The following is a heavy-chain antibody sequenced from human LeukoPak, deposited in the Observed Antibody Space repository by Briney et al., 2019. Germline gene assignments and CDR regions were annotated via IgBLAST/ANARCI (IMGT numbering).Heavy chain of an antibody. V-gene: IGHV4-4*09. J-gene: IGHJ4*02. CDR1: GRPISSYY. CDR3: ARFIAVAGFDY. CDR2: IYTSGST. Sequence: SETLSLTCTVSGRPISSYYWSWIRQPPGKGLEWIGYIYTSGSTNYNPSRETRVHISVDTYKNQFCLKLSSVTAADTAVYYCARFIAVAGFDYWGQGTLVTVSS. D-gene: IGHD6-19*01.